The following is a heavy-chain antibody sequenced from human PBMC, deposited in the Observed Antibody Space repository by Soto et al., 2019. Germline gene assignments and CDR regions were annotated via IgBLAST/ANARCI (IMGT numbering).Heavy chain of an antibody. D-gene: IGHD1-26*01. CDR1: GYSFTSYW. CDR3: ARIIVGATNYYGMDV. Sequence: GESLKISCKGSGYSFTSYWISWVRQMPGKGLEWMGRIDPSDSYTNYSPSFQGHVTISADKSISTAYLQWSSLKASDTAMYYCARIIVGATNYYGMDVWGQGTTVTVSS. J-gene: IGHJ6*02. CDR2: IDPSDSYT. V-gene: IGHV5-10-1*01.